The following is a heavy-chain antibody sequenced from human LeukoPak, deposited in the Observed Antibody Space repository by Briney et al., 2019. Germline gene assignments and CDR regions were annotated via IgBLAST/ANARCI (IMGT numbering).Heavy chain of an antibody. CDR2: IYHSGST. CDR1: GYSISSGYY. V-gene: IGHV4-38-2*01. J-gene: IGHJ3*01. D-gene: IGHD3-3*01. CDR3: ARQGVVIHPPL. Sequence: SETLSLTCAVSGYSISSGYYWGWIRQPPGKGLEWIGSIYHSGSTYYNPSLKSRVTISVDTPKNQFSLKLSSVTAADTAVYYCARQGVVIHPPLWGQGTMVTVSS.